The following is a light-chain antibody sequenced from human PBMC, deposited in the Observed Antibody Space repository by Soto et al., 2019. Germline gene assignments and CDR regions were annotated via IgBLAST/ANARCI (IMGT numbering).Light chain of an antibody. Sequence: VLTQSPATLSLSRVERATLSCMASLNVNSYLAWYQQKPGQAPRLLIYDASNRAAGIPARFSGSGSGTDFTLTISSLEPEDFAIYYCQQRQYWPPITFGQGTRLEIK. V-gene: IGKV3-11*01. CDR2: DAS. CDR1: LNVNSY. J-gene: IGKJ5*01. CDR3: QQRQYWPPIT.